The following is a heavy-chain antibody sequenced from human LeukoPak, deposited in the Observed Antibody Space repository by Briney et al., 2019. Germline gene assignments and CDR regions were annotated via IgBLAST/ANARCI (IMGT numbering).Heavy chain of an antibody. V-gene: IGHV1-3*01. CDR2: INAGNGNT. J-gene: IGHJ4*02. D-gene: IGHD6-19*01. Sequence: ASVKVSCKASGYTFTSYAMHWVRQAPGQRLEWMGWINAGNGNTKYSQEFQGRVTITRDTSASTAYMELSSLRSEDTAVYYCARGAYSSGWRDFDYWGQGTLVTVSS. CDR3: ARGAYSSGWRDFDY. CDR1: GYTFTSYA.